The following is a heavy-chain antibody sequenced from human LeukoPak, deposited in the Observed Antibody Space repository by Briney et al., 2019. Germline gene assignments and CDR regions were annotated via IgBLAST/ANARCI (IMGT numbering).Heavy chain of an antibody. CDR3: ARRRVRGSYRYNPYFDY. CDR1: GGSFSGYY. V-gene: IGHV4-34*01. D-gene: IGHD3-16*02. Sequence: PSETLSLTCAVYGGSFSGYYWSWIRQPPGKGLEWIGEINHSGSTNYNPSLKSRVTISVDTSKNQFSLKLSSVTAADTAVYYCARRRVRGSYRYNPYFDYWGQGTLVTVSS. J-gene: IGHJ4*02. CDR2: INHSGST.